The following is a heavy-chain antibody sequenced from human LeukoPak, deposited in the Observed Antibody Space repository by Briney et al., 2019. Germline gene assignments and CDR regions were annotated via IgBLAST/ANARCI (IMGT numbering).Heavy chain of an antibody. CDR1: GYSFTRYW. Sequence: GESLKISFKGSGYSFTRYWIGWVRPMPGKGLEWMGIIYPGDSDTRYSPSFQGQVTISADKSISTAYLQWSSLKASDTAMYYCARHSSSSAWYPDYWGQGTLVTVSS. V-gene: IGHV5-51*01. D-gene: IGHD6-19*01. CDR2: IYPGDSDT. CDR3: ARHSSSSAWYPDY. J-gene: IGHJ4*02.